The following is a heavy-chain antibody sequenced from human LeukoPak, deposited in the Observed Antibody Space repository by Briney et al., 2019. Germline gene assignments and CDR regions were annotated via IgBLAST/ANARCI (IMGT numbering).Heavy chain of an antibody. J-gene: IGHJ3*02. CDR1: GGTFSIYS. CDR2: IMPVFNTP. V-gene: IGHV1-69*13. Sequence: SVKVSCKASGGTFSIYSINWVRQAPGQGLEWMGGIMPVFNTPIYAQTLQGRVTITADESTSTAYMELSSLRSEDTALYYCARAEGYSSGWPNAFDIWGQGTMVTVSS. CDR3: ARAEGYSSGWPNAFDI. D-gene: IGHD6-19*01.